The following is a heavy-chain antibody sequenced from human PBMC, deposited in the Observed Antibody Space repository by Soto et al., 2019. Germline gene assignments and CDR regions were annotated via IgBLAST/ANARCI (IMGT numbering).Heavy chain of an antibody. V-gene: IGHV1-18*01. CDR2: ISAHNGDT. CDR3: ARLYIVRPPMLYGMDV. D-gene: IGHD1-26*01. J-gene: IGHJ6*02. Sequence: QAQLVQSGAEVKKPGASVKVSCKASGYNFTRFGISWVRQAPGQGLEWMGWISAHNGDTNYVQKFQGRVTMTTDTSTRTTYMELRSLRYDDTAVYYCARLYIVRPPMLYGMDVWGPGTTVTVSS. CDR1: GYNFTRFG.